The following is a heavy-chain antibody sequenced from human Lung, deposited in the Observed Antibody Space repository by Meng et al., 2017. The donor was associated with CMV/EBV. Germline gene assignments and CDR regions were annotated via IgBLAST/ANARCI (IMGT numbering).Heavy chain of an antibody. Sequence: HWVRQAPGKGLEWVSLISWDGGSTYYTDSVKGRFTISRDNSKNSLYLQMNSLRTEDTALYYCVKAEAGQGVISRWDSYYYNYVMDVWGQGTTVTVSS. V-gene: IGHV3-43*01. CDR2: ISWDGGST. J-gene: IGHJ6*02. D-gene: IGHD3-10*01. CDR3: VKAEAGQGVISRWDSYYYNYVMDV.